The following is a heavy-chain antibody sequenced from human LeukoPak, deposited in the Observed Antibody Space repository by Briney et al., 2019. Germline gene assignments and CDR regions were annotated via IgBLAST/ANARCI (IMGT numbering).Heavy chain of an antibody. CDR3: ARDSSGGYSYGHSGDAFDI. V-gene: IGHV3-30-3*01. CDR2: ISYDGSNK. Sequence: GGSLRLSCAASGFTFSSYAMHWVRQAPGKGLEWVAVISYDGSNKYYADSVKGRFTISRDNSKNTLYLQMNSLRAEDTAVYYCARDSSGGYSYGHSGDAFDIWGQGTMVTVSS. J-gene: IGHJ3*02. CDR1: GFTFSSYA. D-gene: IGHD5-18*01.